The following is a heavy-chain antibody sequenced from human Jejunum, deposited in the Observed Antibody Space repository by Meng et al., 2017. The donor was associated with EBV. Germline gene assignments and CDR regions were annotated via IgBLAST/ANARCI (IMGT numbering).Heavy chain of an antibody. V-gene: IGHV4-34*01. CDR1: LGSFSGYY. Sequence: QGQLHQWGAGLLEPSGTMSLTSAVYLGSFSGYYWSGIRQHPGKGLEWIGEINHSGSTNYNPSLRSRVTISVETSKNQFSLRLNSVTAADTAVYYCARVAFSYTTRSLDSWGQGTLVTVSS. CDR2: INHSGST. CDR3: ARVAFSYTTRSLDS. D-gene: IGHD3-16*02. J-gene: IGHJ4*02.